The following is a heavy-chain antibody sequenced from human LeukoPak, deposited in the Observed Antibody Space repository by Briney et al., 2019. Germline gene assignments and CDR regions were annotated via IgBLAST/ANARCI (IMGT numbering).Heavy chain of an antibody. Sequence: GGSLRLSCAASGFTFSSHLMHWVRQAPGKGLVWVSRISSDGTYTNYADSVRGRFTISRDNSKNTIYLQMDSLRAEDTAIYYCARDYWWNYDYWGQGTLVTVSS. CDR2: ISSDGTYT. J-gene: IGHJ4*02. D-gene: IGHD1-7*01. CDR3: ARDYWWNYDY. V-gene: IGHV3-74*01. CDR1: GFTFSSHL.